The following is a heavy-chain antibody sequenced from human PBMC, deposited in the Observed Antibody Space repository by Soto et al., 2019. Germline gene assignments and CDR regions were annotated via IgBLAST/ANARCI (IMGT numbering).Heavy chain of an antibody. D-gene: IGHD2-2*01. CDR3: ATFVVVPAAMDYWFDP. CDR1: GYTLTELS. CDR2: FDPEDGET. J-gene: IGHJ5*02. V-gene: IGHV1-24*01. Sequence: QVQLVQSGAEVKKPGASVKVSCKVSGYTLTELSMHWVRQAPGKGLEWMGGFDPEDGETIYAQKFQGRVTMTEDTSTDTAYMELSSLRSEDTAVYYCATFVVVPAAMDYWFDPWGQGTLVTVSS.